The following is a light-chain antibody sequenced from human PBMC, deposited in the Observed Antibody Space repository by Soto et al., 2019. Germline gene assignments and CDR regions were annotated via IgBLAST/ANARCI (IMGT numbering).Light chain of an antibody. J-gene: IGKJ2*01. CDR3: QQANSLPYT. Sequence: DIQMTQSPSSGSASVGDRVTITCRASQVMSNWLAWYQQIPGKAPKLLIYSASTWQSGVPSRFSGSGSGTDFTLTISSLQPEDFATYYCQQANSLPYTFGQGTKLEIK. V-gene: IGKV1-12*01. CDR2: SAS. CDR1: QVMSNW.